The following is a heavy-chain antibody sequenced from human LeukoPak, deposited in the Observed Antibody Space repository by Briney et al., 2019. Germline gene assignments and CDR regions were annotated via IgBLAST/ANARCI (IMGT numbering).Heavy chain of an antibody. V-gene: IGHV3-30-3*01. CDR1: GFTLSNYPA. D-gene: IGHD6-19*01. J-gene: IGHJ3*01. CDR2: VSADGNSK. Sequence: GSLRLSCIASGFTLSNYPAMHWVRQAPGKGLEWVAAVSADGNSKFYADSVKGRLTISRDISKNALYLEMNSLRPEDTAVFYCARGTYSSGRCDVFNVWGQWTMVTVSS. CDR3: ARGTYSSGRCDVFNV.